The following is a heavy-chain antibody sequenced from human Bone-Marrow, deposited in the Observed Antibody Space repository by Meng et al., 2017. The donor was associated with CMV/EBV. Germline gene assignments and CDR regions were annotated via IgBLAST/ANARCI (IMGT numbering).Heavy chain of an antibody. CDR2: ISGSGGST. V-gene: IGHV3-23*01. CDR3: ARDSGRRYDFWSSPDNPRSDY. J-gene: IGHJ4*02. D-gene: IGHD3-3*01. CDR1: GFTFSSYA. Sequence: GESLKISCAASGFTFSSYAMSWVRQAPGKGLEWVSAISGSGGSTYYADSVKGRFTISRDNAKNSLYLQMNSLRAEDTAVYYCARDSGRRYDFWSSPDNPRSDYWGQGPLVTVSS.